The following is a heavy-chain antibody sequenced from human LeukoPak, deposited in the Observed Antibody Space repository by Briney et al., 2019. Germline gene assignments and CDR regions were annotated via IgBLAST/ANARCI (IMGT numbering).Heavy chain of an antibody. CDR3: GRAFPPLRTSSEGDL. Sequence: GGSLRLSCSASGFSFSDYDMNWVRQAPGKGLEWVSAISGRSSHVYYGESVKGRFTISRDNAKNSLYLQLDSLGVEDTAVYYCGRAFPPLRTSSEGDLWGQGTLVTVSS. CDR1: GFSFSDYD. J-gene: IGHJ1*01. D-gene: IGHD3-16*01. V-gene: IGHV3-21*01. CDR2: ISGRSSHV.